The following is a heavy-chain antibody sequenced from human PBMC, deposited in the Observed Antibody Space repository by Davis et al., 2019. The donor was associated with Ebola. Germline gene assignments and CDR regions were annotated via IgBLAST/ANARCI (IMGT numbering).Heavy chain of an antibody. CDR2: IYPSDSDT. D-gene: IGHD2-21*02. V-gene: IGHV5-51*01. J-gene: IGHJ6*02. Sequence: GESLKISCQTFGYGFTAYWIAWVRQMPGKGLEWMGSIYPSDSDTKYSPSFQGHVTISVDKSINTAFLEWTSLRASDSAIYYCARPGDPYYYYGLAVWGPGTTVTVSS. CDR1: GYGFTAYW. CDR3: ARPGDPYYYYGLAV.